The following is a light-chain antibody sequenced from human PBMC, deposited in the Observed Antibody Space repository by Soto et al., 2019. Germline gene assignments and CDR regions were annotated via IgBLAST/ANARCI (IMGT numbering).Light chain of an antibody. V-gene: IGKV1-5*01. J-gene: IGKJ1*01. CDR2: DAS. CDR1: QSISSW. CDR3: QQYNSHRT. Sequence: DIQMTQSPSTLSASVGDRVTITCRASQSISSWLAWYQQKPGKAPKLLIYDASSLESGVPSRFSGSGSRTEFTLTISSLQPDDFATYYCQQYNSHRTFGQGTKVEIK.